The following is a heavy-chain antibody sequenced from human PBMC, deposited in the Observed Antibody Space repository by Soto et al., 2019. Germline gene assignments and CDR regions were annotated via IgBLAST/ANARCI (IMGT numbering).Heavy chain of an antibody. Sequence: GGSLRLSCAASGFTFSCYGMSWVRQSPGKGLEWVSTISGSGDRTHYADSVKGRLTISRDNSKNTLYLQMNSLRAEDTALYYCAKSTQVFGVVIDYYYYGMDVWGQGTTVTSP. CDR1: GFTFSCYG. D-gene: IGHD3-3*01. J-gene: IGHJ6*02. CDR3: AKSTQVFGVVIDYYYYGMDV. V-gene: IGHV3-23*01. CDR2: ISGSGDRT.